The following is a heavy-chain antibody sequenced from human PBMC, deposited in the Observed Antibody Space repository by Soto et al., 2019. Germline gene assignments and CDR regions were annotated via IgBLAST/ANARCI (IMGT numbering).Heavy chain of an antibody. Sequence: EVQLVESGGGLVQPGRSLRLSCVASGFTFDDYAMHWVRQAPGKGLEWVSGITWSSDKIGYGDAVKGRFTISRDNARNSLYLQMNSLRAEDTALYYCAKYDFWSGFDYWGQGTLVTVSS. V-gene: IGHV3-9*01. J-gene: IGHJ4*02. D-gene: IGHD3-3*01. CDR3: AKYDFWSGFDY. CDR1: GFTFDDYA. CDR2: ITWSSDKI.